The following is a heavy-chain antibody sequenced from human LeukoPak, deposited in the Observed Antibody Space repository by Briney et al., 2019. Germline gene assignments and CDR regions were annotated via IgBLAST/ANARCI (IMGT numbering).Heavy chain of an antibody. Sequence: SETLSLTCTVSGGSISSYYWSWIRQPAGKGLEWIGRMHTSGSTNYNPSLKSRVTISVDTSKNQFSLKLSSVTAADTAVYYCARSRQIQLWLEFDYWGQGTLVTVSS. CDR1: GGSISSYY. D-gene: IGHD5-18*01. CDR3: ARSRQIQLWLEFDY. CDR2: MHTSGST. V-gene: IGHV4-4*07. J-gene: IGHJ4*02.